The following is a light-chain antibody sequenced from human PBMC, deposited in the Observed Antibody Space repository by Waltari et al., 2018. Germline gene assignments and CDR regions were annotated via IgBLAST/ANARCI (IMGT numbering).Light chain of an antibody. Sequence: QSALTQPPSASGSPGQSVTMSCTGTSSDVGGYNYVSWYQHHPGKAPKLMIYEVSNRPPGVPDRFSGSKSGYTASLIVAGLQADDEADYYCSSYAGSDKFVVFGGGTKLTVL. J-gene: IGLJ2*01. CDR3: SSYAGSDKFVV. CDR1: SSDVGGYNY. V-gene: IGLV2-8*01. CDR2: EVS.